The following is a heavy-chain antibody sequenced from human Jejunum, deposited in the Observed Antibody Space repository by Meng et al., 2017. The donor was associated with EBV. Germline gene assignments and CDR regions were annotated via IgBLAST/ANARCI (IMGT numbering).Heavy chain of an antibody. Sequence: IPFNEFTPSLVNPPPHPPLPCTFSGFSLSTSGVGVGWIRQPPGKALEWLAVIYWGDDKRYSPSLKSRLTITKDTSKNQVVLTMTNMDPVDTATYYCAHIEGGGNSGFLDYWGQGTLVTVSS. CDR3: AHIEGGGNSGFLDY. CDR2: IYWGDDK. D-gene: IGHD4-23*01. V-gene: IGHV2-5*02. J-gene: IGHJ4*02. CDR1: GFSLSTSGVG.